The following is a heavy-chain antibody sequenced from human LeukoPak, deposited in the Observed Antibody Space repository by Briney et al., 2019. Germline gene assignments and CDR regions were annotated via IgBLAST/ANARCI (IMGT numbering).Heavy chain of an antibody. CDR3: ARETTVAGPGYSDY. CDR1: GFTFSSYD. V-gene: IGHV3-30-3*01. Sequence: GESLRLSCAASGFTFSSYDMHWVRQAPGKGLEWVAVISYDGSNKYYADSVKGRFTISRDNSKNTLYLQMNSLRAEDTAVYYYARETTVAGPGYSDYWGQGTLVTVSS. CDR2: ISYDGSNK. D-gene: IGHD6-19*01. J-gene: IGHJ4*02.